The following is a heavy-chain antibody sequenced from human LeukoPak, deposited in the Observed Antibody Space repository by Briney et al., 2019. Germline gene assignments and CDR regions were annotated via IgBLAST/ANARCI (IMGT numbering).Heavy chain of an antibody. Sequence: ASVKVSCKASGYTFTSYGISWVRQAPGQGLEWMGWISAYNGNTSYAQKFQGRVTMTTDTSTSTAYMELRSLRSDDTAVYYCAREMATEFDYWDQGTLVTVSS. CDR3: AREMATEFDY. CDR2: ISAYNGNT. J-gene: IGHJ4*02. CDR1: GYTFTSYG. V-gene: IGHV1-18*01. D-gene: IGHD5-24*01.